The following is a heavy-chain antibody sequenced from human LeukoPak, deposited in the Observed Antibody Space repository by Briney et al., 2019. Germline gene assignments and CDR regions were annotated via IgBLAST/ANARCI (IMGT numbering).Heavy chain of an antibody. J-gene: IGHJ4*02. V-gene: IGHV3-30*18. CDR1: GFTFSSYG. CDR3: AKDGIFGVVLDYFDY. Sequence: GGSLRLSCAASGFTFSSYGMHWVRQAPGKGLEWVAVISYDGSNKYYADSVKGRFTISRDNSKNTLYLQMNSLRAEDTAVYYCAKDGIFGVVLDYFDYWGQGTLVTVLS. CDR2: ISYDGSNK. D-gene: IGHD3-3*02.